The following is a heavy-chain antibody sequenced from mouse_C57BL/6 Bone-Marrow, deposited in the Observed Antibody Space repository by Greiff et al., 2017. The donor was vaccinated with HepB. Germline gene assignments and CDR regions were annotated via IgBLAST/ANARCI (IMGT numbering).Heavy chain of an antibody. D-gene: IGHD2-3*01. J-gene: IGHJ3*01. CDR1: GFTFSDYG. V-gene: IGHV5-17*01. CDR3: ARSDGYLFAY. CDR2: ISSGSSTI. Sequence: DVMLVESGGGLVKPGGSLKLSCAASGFTFSDYGMHWVRQAPEKGLEWVAYISSGSSTIYYADTVKGRFTISRDNAKNTLFLQMTSLRSEDTAMYYCARSDGYLFAYWGQGTLVTVSA.